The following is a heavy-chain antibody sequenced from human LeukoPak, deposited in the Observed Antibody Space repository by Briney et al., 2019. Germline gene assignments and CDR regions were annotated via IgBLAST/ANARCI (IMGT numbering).Heavy chain of an antibody. D-gene: IGHD6-6*01. CDR3: ARVEYSSSSDWFDP. J-gene: IGHJ5*02. CDR1: GFTFSSYA. V-gene: IGHV3-30-3*01. Sequence: PGGSLRLSCAASGFTFSSYAMHWVRQAPGKGLEGVAVISYDGSNKYYADSVKGRFTISRDNAKNSLYLQMNSLRAEDTAVYYCARVEYSSSSDWFDPWGQGTLVTVSS. CDR2: ISYDGSNK.